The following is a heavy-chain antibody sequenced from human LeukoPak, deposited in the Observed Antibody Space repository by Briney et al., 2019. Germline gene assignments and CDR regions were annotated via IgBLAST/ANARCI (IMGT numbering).Heavy chain of an antibody. V-gene: IGHV1-2*02. CDR1: GYSLIVYY. D-gene: IGHD1-26*01. J-gene: IGHJ4*02. Sequence: ASVRVSCKGSGYSLIVYYIHWVRQAPGQGLEWMGWINPNSGGTNYAQKFQGRVTMTRDTSISTAYMELSRLRSDDTAVYYCARDWWELLGYFDYWGQGTLVTVSS. CDR2: INPNSGGT. CDR3: ARDWWELLGYFDY.